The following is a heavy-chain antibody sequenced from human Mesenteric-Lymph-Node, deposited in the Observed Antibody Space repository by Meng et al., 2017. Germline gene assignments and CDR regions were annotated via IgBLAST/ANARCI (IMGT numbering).Heavy chain of an antibody. D-gene: IGHD5-12*01. CDR2: IYYSGST. Sequence: QPQESDRGLVEASETLSLTCTVSGGSSSSSRNYWGWIRQPPGKGLEWIGSIYYSGSTYYNPSLRSRVTMSLDTPKSQFSLKLSSVTATDTAVYYCARHDGGYGDYFDHWGQGTLVTVSS. CDR3: ARHDGGYGDYFDH. V-gene: IGHV4-39*01. J-gene: IGHJ4*02. CDR1: GGSSSSSRNY.